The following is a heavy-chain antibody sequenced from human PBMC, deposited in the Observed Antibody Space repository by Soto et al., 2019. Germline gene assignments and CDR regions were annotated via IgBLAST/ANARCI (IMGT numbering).Heavy chain of an antibody. CDR3: ASLDDYYDSSGYYLGHGFDI. J-gene: IGHJ3*02. Sequence: GGSLRLSCAASGFTFSSYWMHWVRQAPGKGLVWVSRINSDGSSTSYADSVKGRFTISRDNAKNTLYLQMNSLRAEDTAVYYCASLDDYYDSSGYYLGHGFDIWGQGTMVTVSS. V-gene: IGHV3-74*01. CDR1: GFTFSSYW. CDR2: INSDGSST. D-gene: IGHD3-22*01.